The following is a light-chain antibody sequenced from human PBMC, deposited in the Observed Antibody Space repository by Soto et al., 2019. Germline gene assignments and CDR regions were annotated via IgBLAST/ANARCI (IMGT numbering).Light chain of an antibody. J-gene: IGKJ2*01. CDR3: QQSFSTPYI. V-gene: IGKV1-39*01. CDR1: QSVNDY. Sequence: DFQVTQSPSSLSASVGDRVTITCRASQSVNDYLNWYQQRPGKAPRLQIYAASTLHSGVPSRFSGSGFGTDFSLTITSLQPEDFATYYCQQSFSTPYIFGQGTKVDIK. CDR2: AAS.